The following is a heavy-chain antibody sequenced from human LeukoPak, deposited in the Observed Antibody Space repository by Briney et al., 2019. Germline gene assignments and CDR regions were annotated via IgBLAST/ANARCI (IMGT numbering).Heavy chain of an antibody. D-gene: IGHD2-2*01. CDR3: ARGSYCSSTSCYATAYGMDV. CDR1: GYTFTSYA. CDR2: INAGNGNT. Sequence: ASVKVSYKASGYTFTSYAMHWVRQAPGRRLEWMGWINAGNGNTKYSQKFQGRVTITSDTSASTAYMELSSLRSEDTAVYYCARGSYCSSTSCYATAYGMDVWGQGTTITVSS. V-gene: IGHV1-3*01. J-gene: IGHJ6*02.